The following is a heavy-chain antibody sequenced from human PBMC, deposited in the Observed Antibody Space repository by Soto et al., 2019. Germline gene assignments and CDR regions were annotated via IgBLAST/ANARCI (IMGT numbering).Heavy chain of an antibody. D-gene: IGHD3-22*01. Sequence: SETLSLTCTVSGGSISSYYWSWIRQPAGKGLEWIGRIYTSGSTNYNPSLKSRVTMSVDTSKNQFSLKLSSVTAADTAVYYCARVPTDIDYYDSSGYFDYWGQGTLLTVSS. V-gene: IGHV4-4*07. CDR3: ARVPTDIDYYDSSGYFDY. CDR1: GGSISSYY. J-gene: IGHJ4*02. CDR2: IYTSGST.